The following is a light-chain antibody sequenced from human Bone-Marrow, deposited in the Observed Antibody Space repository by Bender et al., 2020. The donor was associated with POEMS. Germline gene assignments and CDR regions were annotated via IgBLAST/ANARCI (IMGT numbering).Light chain of an antibody. J-gene: IGLJ1*01. Sequence: QSALTQPASVSGSPGQSITISCTGTSNDVGRHNLVSWYQQHPGKAPKLIIYDVSNRPSGVSSRFSGSKSGNTASLTISGLRTEDEADYYCSSFSTSATLHVFGTGTEVTVL. CDR1: SNDVGRHNL. CDR2: DVS. V-gene: IGLV2-14*02. CDR3: SSFSTSATLHV.